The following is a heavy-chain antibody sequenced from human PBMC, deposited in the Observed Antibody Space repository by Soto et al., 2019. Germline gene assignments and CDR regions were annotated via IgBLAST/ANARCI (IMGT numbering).Heavy chain of an antibody. CDR1: GYSFSDYL. CDR3: ARIKWGLNYYNGMDV. Sequence: XSVKVSCSPSGYSFSDYLIQWVRQAPGQGLEWVAWINPKTAATNYAKKFQGRVSLTWDTSSTTAYMELTRLRPDDTAVYYCARIKWGLNYYNGMDVWGQGTTVTVSS. D-gene: IGHD1-26*01. J-gene: IGHJ6*02. CDR2: INPKTAAT. V-gene: IGHV1-2*02.